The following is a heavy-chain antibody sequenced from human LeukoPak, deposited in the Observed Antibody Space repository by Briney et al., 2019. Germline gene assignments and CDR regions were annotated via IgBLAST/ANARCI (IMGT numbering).Heavy chain of an antibody. V-gene: IGHV4-4*02. J-gene: IGHJ4*02. Sequence: SGTLSLTCAVSGGSISSSNWWSWVRQPPGKGLEWIGEIYHSGSTNYNPSLKSRVTISVDKSKNQFSLKLSSVTAADTAVYYCARWSQDSSGWYFPRAGFDYWGQGTLVTVSS. CDR2: IYHSGST. CDR3: ARWSQDSSGWYFPRAGFDY. CDR1: GGSISSSNW. D-gene: IGHD6-19*01.